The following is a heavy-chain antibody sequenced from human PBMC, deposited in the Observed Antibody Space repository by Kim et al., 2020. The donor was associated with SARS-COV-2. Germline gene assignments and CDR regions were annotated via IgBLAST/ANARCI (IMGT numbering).Heavy chain of an antibody. Sequence: YADSVKGRFTISGDKSKNTLYLQMTSLGAEDTAVYYCARTLVLSGYYGMDVWGQGTTVTVSS. CDR3: ARTLVLSGYYGMDV. D-gene: IGHD3-10*01. J-gene: IGHJ6*02. V-gene: IGHV3-33*01.